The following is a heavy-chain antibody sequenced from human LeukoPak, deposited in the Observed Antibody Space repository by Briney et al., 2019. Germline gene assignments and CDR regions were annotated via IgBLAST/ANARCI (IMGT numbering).Heavy chain of an antibody. V-gene: IGHV4-34*01. CDR2: INHSGST. CDR3: ARAGYSSGWYPYYFDY. D-gene: IGHD6-19*01. Sequence: SETLSLTCAVYGGSFSGYYWSWIRQPPGKGLEWIGEINHSGSTNYNPSLKSRVTISVDTSKNQFSLKLSSVTAADTAVYYCARAGYSSGWYPYYFDYWGRGTLATVSS. CDR1: GGSFSGYY. J-gene: IGHJ4*02.